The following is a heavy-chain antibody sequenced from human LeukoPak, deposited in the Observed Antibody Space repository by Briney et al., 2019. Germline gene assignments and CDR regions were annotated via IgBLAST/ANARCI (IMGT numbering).Heavy chain of an antibody. V-gene: IGHV1-46*01. J-gene: IGHJ5*02. CDR2: INPSGGSA. CDR3: ARGKIVRGVNYPEGWFDP. D-gene: IGHD3-10*01. CDR1: GYTFTSYY. Sequence: ASVKVSCKASGYTFTSYYMHWVRQAPGQGLEWMGIINPSGGSASYAQKFQGRVTMTRDMSTSTVYMELSSLRSEDTAVYYCARGKIVRGVNYPEGWFDPWGQGTLVTVSS.